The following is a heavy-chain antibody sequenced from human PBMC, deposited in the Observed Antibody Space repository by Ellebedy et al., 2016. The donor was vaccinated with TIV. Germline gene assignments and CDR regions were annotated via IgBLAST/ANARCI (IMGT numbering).Heavy chain of an antibody. V-gene: IGHV5-10-1*01. CDR2: IDPSDSYT. CDR1: GYSFSTFW. Sequence: GESLKISCQGSGYSFSTFWVIWVRQSLGKGLESMGRIDPSDSYTNYSPSFQGHVTMSADTSISTAYLEWSSLKASDTAIYYCARYSGSYGGYDYWGQGTLVTVSS. CDR3: ARYSGSYGGYDY. D-gene: IGHD1-26*01. J-gene: IGHJ4*02.